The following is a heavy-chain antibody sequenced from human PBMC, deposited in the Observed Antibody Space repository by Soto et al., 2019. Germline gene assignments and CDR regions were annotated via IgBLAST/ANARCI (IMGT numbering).Heavy chain of an antibody. CDR1: GYSISSGYY. CDR3: AKYGENYYDGMDV. CDR2: IYHSGST. Sequence: PSETLSLTCAVSGYSISSGYYWGWIRQPPGRGLEWIGNIYHSGSTYYTPSLKSRVTISIDTSKNHFSLKLWSVTAADTAVYYCAKYGENYYDGMDVWGQGTTVT. J-gene: IGHJ6*02. V-gene: IGHV4-38-2*01. D-gene: IGHD4-17*01.